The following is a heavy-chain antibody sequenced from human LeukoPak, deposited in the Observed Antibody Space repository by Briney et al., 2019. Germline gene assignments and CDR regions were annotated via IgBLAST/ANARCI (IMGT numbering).Heavy chain of an antibody. V-gene: IGHV3-21*01. Sequence: GRSLRLSCAASGFTFSSYAMHWVRQAPGKGLEWVSSISSSSSYIYYADSVKGRFTISRDNAKNSLYLQMNSLRAEDTAVYYCARDGVVVTAIGFDYWGQGTLVTVSS. D-gene: IGHD2-21*02. CDR1: GFTFSSYA. J-gene: IGHJ4*02. CDR3: ARDGVVVTAIGFDY. CDR2: ISSSSSYI.